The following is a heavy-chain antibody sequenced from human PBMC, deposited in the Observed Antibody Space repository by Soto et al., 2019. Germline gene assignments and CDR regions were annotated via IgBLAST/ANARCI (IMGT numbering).Heavy chain of an antibody. D-gene: IGHD2-15*01. Sequence: NPSETLSLTCTVSGGSITTGGYYWSWIRQLPGKGLEWIGHRYYSESTYYNPSLKSRVSISLDTSKNQFSLKLSFVTAADTAMYYCARTKCSGGSCYSWSLDYWRQGTPVTVSS. J-gene: IGHJ4*02. CDR1: GGSITTGGYY. CDR3: ARTKCSGGSCYSWSLDY. V-gene: IGHV4-31*03. CDR2: RYYSEST.